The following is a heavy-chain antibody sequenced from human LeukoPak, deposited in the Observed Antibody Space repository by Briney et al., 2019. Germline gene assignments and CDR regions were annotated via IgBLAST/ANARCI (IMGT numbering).Heavy chain of an antibody. Sequence: ASVKVSCKASGGTFSSYAISWVRQAPGQGLEWMGGIIPIFGTANYAQKFQGRVTITADESTSTAYMELSSLRSEDTAVYYCAKTGAQDPYYFDYWGQGILVTVSS. D-gene: IGHD1-1*01. J-gene: IGHJ4*02. V-gene: IGHV1-69*13. CDR1: GGTFSSYA. CDR2: IIPIFGTA. CDR3: AKTGAQDPYYFDY.